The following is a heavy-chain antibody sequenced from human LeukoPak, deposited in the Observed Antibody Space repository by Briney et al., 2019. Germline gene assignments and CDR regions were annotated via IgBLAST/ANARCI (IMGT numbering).Heavy chain of an antibody. CDR1: GFIFSSYW. V-gene: IGHV3-7*01. CDR2: IKQDGSER. CDR3: AKDQYNWFDP. J-gene: IGHJ5*02. Sequence: GGSLRLSCAASGFIFSSYWMSWVRQAPGKGLEWVANIKQDGSERYYVDSVKGRFTISRDNAKNSLYLQMNSLRGEDTAVYYCAKDQYNWFDPWGQGTLVTVSS.